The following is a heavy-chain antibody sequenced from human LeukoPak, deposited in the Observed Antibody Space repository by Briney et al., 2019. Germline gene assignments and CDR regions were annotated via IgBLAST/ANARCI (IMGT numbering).Heavy chain of an antibody. Sequence: AXVKVSCKASGYTFTSYDINRVRQAAGQGLEWMGWMNPKSGNTVYAQKFQGRVTITRNTSISTAYMELSSLRSEDTAVYYCARGTKGGSSWYDYYYYYYLDVWGQGTTVTVSS. CDR1: GYTFTSYD. V-gene: IGHV1-8*03. D-gene: IGHD6-13*01. J-gene: IGHJ6*03. CDR3: ARGTKGGSSWYDYYYYYYLDV. CDR2: MNPKSGNT.